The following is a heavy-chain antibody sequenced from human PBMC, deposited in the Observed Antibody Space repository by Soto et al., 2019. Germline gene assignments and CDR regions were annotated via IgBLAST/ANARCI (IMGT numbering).Heavy chain of an antibody. CDR1: GISLRTNGVG. J-gene: IGHJ5*02. Sequence: KESGPTLVKPTQTLTMTCTFSGISLRTNGVGVCWIRQPPGKALEWLALIYWDDDKRYSPSLKSRLTITKDTSKNQVVLTITNVDPVDTATYYCAHRREAWFDPWGQGTLVTVSS. V-gene: IGHV2-5*02. CDR2: IYWDDDK. CDR3: AHRREAWFDP.